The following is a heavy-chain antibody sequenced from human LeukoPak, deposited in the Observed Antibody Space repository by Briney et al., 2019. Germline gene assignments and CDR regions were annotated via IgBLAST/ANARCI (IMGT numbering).Heavy chain of an antibody. CDR1: GDSISSSRSY. CDR2: IYYSGST. J-gene: IGHJ5*02. CDR3: VRGRYSSGWYRDKNWFDP. Sequence: PSETLSLTCTVSGDSISSSRSYWGWIRQPPGKGLEWIGSIYYSGSTYYNTSLKSRVTISVDTSKNQFSLKLSSVTAADTAVYYCVRGRYSSGWYRDKNWFDPWGQGTPVTVSS. D-gene: IGHD6-19*01. V-gene: IGHV4-39*07.